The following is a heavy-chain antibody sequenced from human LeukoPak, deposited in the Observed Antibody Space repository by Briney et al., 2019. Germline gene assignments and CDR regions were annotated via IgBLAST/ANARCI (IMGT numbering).Heavy chain of an antibody. Sequence: PGGSLRLSCTVSGFTVSSNSMSWVRQAPGKGLEWVSFIYSDNTHYSDSVKGRFTISRDNSKNTLYLQMNSLRAGDTAVYYCARRAGAYSHPYGYWGQGTLVTVSS. CDR2: IYSDNT. V-gene: IGHV3-53*01. CDR1: GFTVSSNS. D-gene: IGHD4/OR15-4a*01. J-gene: IGHJ4*02. CDR3: ARRAGAYSHPYGY.